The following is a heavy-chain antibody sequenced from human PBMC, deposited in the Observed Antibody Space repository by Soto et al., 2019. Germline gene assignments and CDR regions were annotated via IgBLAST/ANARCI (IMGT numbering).Heavy chain of an antibody. CDR1: GDSVSSNSAA. V-gene: IGHV6-1*01. CDR3: ASHLNFQDPPDYYGMDV. J-gene: IGHJ6*02. Sequence: PSQTLSLTCVISGDSVSSNSAAWNWIRQSPSRGLEWLGRTYYRSKWYNDYAVSVKSRITINPDTSKNQFSLKLSSVTAADTAVYYCASHLNFQDPPDYYGMDVWGQGTTVTVSS. CDR2: TYYRSKWYN.